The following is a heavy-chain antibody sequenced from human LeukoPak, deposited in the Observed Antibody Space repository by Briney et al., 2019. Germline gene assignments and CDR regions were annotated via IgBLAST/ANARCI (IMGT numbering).Heavy chain of an antibody. CDR3: ARNVVVRGYYYYYGMDV. Sequence: KPSETLSLTCAVYGGSFSGYYWSWIRQPPGKGLEWIGEINHSGSTNYNPSLKSRVTISVDTSKNQFSLKLSSVTAADTAVYYCARNVVVRGYYYYYGMDVWGKGTTVTVSS. J-gene: IGHJ6*04. V-gene: IGHV4-34*01. CDR1: GGSFSGYY. D-gene: IGHD2-21*01. CDR2: INHSGST.